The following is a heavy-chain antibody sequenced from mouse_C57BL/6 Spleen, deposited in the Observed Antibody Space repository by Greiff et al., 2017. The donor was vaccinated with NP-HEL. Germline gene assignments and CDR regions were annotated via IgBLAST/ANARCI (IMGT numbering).Heavy chain of an antibody. Sequence: EVKLVESGGGLVKPGGSLKLSCAASGFTFSSYAMSWVRQTPEKRLEWVATISDGGSYTYYPDNVKGRFTISRDNAKNNLYLQMSHLKSEDTAMYYCASPYYYGSSYGWFAYWGQGTLVTVSA. J-gene: IGHJ3*01. V-gene: IGHV5-4*03. CDR3: ASPYYYGSSYGWFAY. CDR2: ISDGGSYT. D-gene: IGHD1-1*01. CDR1: GFTFSSYA.